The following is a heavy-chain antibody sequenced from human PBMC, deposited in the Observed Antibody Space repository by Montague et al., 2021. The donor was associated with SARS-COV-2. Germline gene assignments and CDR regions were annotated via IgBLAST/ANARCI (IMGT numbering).Heavy chain of an antibody. Sequence: SETLSLTCTVSGGSISSSSYYWGWIRQPPGKRLDWIGNIYYSGYTHYNPSLKSRVTISADTTKNHFSLRLISVTAADTAVYYCARSGSWGIIDPWGQGTPVIVSS. CDR1: GGSISSSSYY. D-gene: IGHD6-13*01. V-gene: IGHV4-39*07. CDR2: IYYSGYT. CDR3: ARSGSWGIIDP. J-gene: IGHJ5*02.